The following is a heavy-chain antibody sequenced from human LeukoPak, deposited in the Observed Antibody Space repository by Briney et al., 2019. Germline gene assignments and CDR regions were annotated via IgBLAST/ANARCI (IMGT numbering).Heavy chain of an antibody. Sequence: ASVKVSCKASGGTLSSYAISWVRQAPGQGLEWMGGIIPIFGTANYAQKFQGRVTITADESTSTAYMELSSLRSEDTAVYYATLYYYGSGSYLPYYYGMDVWGQGTTVTVSS. CDR2: IIPIFGTA. V-gene: IGHV1-69*13. D-gene: IGHD3-10*01. J-gene: IGHJ6*02. CDR1: GGTLSSYA. CDR3: TLYYYGSGSYLPYYYGMDV.